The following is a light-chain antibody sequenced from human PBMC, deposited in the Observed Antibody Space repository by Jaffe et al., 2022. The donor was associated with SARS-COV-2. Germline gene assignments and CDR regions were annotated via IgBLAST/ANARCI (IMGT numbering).Light chain of an antibody. J-gene: IGKJ4*01. V-gene: IGKV1-5*03. Sequence: DIQMTQSPSTLSTSVGDRVTITCRASQSIGDLLAWYQQKPGKAPNLLIYKASTLKSGVPSRFSGSGSGTEFTLTISSLQPDDFATYYCQQYNDYPLTFGGGTKVEIK. CDR3: QQYNDYPLT. CDR2: KAS. CDR1: QSIGDL.